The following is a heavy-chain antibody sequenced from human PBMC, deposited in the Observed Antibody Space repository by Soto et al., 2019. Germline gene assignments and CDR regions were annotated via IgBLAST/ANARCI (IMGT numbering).Heavy chain of an antibody. J-gene: IGHJ6*02. V-gene: IGHV1-2*04. CDR3: ARGDSTDCSNGVCSFFYNHGMDV. CDR1: GYSFTDYH. CDR2: INPKSGGT. D-gene: IGHD2-8*01. Sequence: ASVKVSCKASGYSFTDYHIHWVRQAPGQGLEWLGRINPKSGGTSTAQKFQGWVTMTTDTSISTASMELTRLTSDDTAIYYCARGDSTDCSNGVCSFFYNHGMDVWRQGTTVTVSS.